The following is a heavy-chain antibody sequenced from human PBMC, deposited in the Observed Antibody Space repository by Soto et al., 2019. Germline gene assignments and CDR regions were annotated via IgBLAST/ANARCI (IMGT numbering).Heavy chain of an antibody. J-gene: IGHJ4*02. CDR2: VVIGSGSA. Sequence: SVKVSCKASGFTFTTSAVQWVRQARGQRLEWIGWVVIGSGSAFYAQKFQGRFTMTTDTPTSTAYMELRSLRSDDTAVYYCATRSPAFDYWGQGTLVTVSS. CDR1: GFTFTTSA. V-gene: IGHV1-58*01. CDR3: ATRSPAFDY.